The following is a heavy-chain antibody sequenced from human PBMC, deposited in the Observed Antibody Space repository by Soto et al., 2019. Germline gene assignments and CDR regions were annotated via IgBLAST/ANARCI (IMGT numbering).Heavy chain of an antibody. D-gene: IGHD3-3*01. CDR3: AKEYEFFGN. J-gene: IGHJ4*02. V-gene: IGHV3-23*01. Sequence: PGGSLRLSCEGSGFTFGSHSMTWVRQAPGKGLEWVSAIDGNGISKYYADSVKGRFTISRDNSKNTLYLRMDSLGPEDKAVYFCAKEYEFFGNWGQGTLVTVYS. CDR1: GFTFGSHS. CDR2: IDGNGISK.